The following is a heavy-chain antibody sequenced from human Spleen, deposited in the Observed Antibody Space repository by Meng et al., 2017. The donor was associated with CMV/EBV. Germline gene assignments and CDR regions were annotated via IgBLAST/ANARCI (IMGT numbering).Heavy chain of an antibody. CDR1: GGSLRSGNFC. D-gene: IGHD3-3*01. Sequence: TVSGGSLRSGNFCWSWIRQHPGKGPEWIGYIYYTGITYYNPSLKSRVTISVDTSKSQFSLRLSSVTAADTAVYYCARTFFWNGHIDYWGQGTLVTVSS. V-gene: IGHV4-31*03. CDR3: ARTFFWNGHIDY. CDR2: IYYTGIT. J-gene: IGHJ4*02.